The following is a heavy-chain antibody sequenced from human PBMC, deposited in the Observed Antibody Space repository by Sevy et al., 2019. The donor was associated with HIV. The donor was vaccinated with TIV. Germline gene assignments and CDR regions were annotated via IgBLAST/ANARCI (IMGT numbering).Heavy chain of an antibody. D-gene: IGHD2-2*01. Sequence: GGSLRLSCAASGFTFSIYAMSWVRQAPGKGLEWVSSISRSGGSTHYADSVKGRLTISRDNSKSTLFLQMNSLRAEDTDVYYCAKVDVVVPVADYGLDVWGQGTTVTVSS. CDR3: AKVDVVVPVADYGLDV. J-gene: IGHJ6*02. V-gene: IGHV3-23*01. CDR2: ISRSGGST. CDR1: GFTFSIYA.